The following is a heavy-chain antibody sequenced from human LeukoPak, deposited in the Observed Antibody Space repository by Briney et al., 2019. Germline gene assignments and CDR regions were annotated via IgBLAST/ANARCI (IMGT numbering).Heavy chain of an antibody. V-gene: IGHV3-48*01. CDR1: GFTFSSYR. Sequence: PGGSLRLSCAASGFTFSSYRMTWVRQAPGKGLEWVSYISSSSSTIYYADSVKGRFTISRDNAKNSLYLQMNSLRAEDTAVYYCARGLGEFDYWGQGTLVTVSS. CDR2: ISSSSSTI. J-gene: IGHJ4*02. CDR3: ARGLGEFDY. D-gene: IGHD3-16*01.